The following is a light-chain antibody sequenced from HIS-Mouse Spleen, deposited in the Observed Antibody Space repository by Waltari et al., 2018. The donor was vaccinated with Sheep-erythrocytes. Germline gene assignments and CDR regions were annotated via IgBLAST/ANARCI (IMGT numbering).Light chain of an antibody. J-gene: IGLJ3*02. CDR3: CSYAGSSTPWV. Sequence: QSALTQPASVSGSPGQSITISCTGTSSDVGRYNLVSWYQQHPGKAPKPMIYEGSKRPSGVSNRFSGSKSGNTASLTISGLQAEDEADYYCCSYAGSSTPWVFGGGTKLTVL. CDR2: EGS. V-gene: IGLV2-23*01. CDR1: SSDVGRYNL.